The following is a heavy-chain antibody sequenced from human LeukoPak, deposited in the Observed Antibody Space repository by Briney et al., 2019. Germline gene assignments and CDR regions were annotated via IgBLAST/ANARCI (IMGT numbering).Heavy chain of an antibody. V-gene: IGHV4-39*07. CDR3: ARLFARSGSYRHLDY. J-gene: IGHJ4*02. Sequence: SETLSLTCTVSGGSISSSSYYWGWIRQPPGKGLEWIGEINHSGSTNYTPSLKSRVTISVDTSKNQFSLKLSSVTAADTAVYYCARLFARSGSYRHLDYWGQGTLVTVSS. D-gene: IGHD1-26*01. CDR1: GGSISSSSYY. CDR2: INHSGST.